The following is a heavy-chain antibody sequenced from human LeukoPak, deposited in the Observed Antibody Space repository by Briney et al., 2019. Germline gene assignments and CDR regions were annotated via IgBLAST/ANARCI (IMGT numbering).Heavy chain of an antibody. J-gene: IGHJ6*02. CDR1: GFTFSSYS. V-gene: IGHV3-21*01. CDR2: ISSSSYI. Sequence: GGSLRLSCAASGFTFSSYSMNWVRQAPGKGLEWVSSISSSSYIYYADSVKGRFTISRDNAKNSLYLQMNSLRAEDTAVYYCARDPARLGLGDGMDAWGQGTTVTVSS. CDR3: ARDPARLGLGDGMDA. D-gene: IGHD3-10*01.